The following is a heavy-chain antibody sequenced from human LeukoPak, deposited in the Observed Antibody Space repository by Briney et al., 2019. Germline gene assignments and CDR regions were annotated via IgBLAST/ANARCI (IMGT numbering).Heavy chain of an antibody. J-gene: IGHJ4*02. V-gene: IGHV3-11*01. D-gene: IGHD3-10*01. CDR1: GFTVSSNY. CDR3: ARDYGSGSYYNPH. CDR2: ISSSGSTI. Sequence: PGGSLRLSCAASGFTVSSNYMTWVRQAPGKGLEWVSYISSSGSTIYYADSVKGRFTISRDNAKNSLYLQMNSLRAEDTAVYYCARDYGSGSYYNPHWGQGTLVTVSS.